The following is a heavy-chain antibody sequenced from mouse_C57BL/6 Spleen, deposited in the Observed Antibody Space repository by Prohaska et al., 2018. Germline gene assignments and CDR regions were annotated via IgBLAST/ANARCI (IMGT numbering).Heavy chain of an antibody. CDR3: ARSTMITGPDAMDY. D-gene: IGHD2-4*01. CDR2: RWRGCST. CDR1: GSSLTSYG. Sequence: QLQLNQSGPGLVQPSHTLSITCTVSGSSLTSYGVHWVRQSPRSGLEWLGVRWRGCSTDYNAAFISRLSISKDNSKCQVFFKINSLQADDTAIYYCARSTMITGPDAMDYWRQGTSVTVSS. J-gene: IGHJ4*01. V-gene: IGHV2-2*01.